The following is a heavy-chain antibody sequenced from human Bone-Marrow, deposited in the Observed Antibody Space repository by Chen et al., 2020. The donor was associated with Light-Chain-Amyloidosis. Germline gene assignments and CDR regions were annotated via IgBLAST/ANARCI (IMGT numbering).Heavy chain of an antibody. J-gene: IGHJ6*02. Sequence: QVQLVESGGGVVQPGRALRLSCAASGFTFSSYGMHWVRQAPGKGLEWVAVISYDGSNKYYAYSVKGRFTISRDNSKNTLYLQMNSLRAEYTAVYYCAKDLYRGYLDVWGRGTTVTVSS. CDR1: GFTFSSYG. CDR3: AKDLYRGYLDV. V-gene: IGHV3-30*18. D-gene: IGHD2-15*01. CDR2: ISYDGSNK.